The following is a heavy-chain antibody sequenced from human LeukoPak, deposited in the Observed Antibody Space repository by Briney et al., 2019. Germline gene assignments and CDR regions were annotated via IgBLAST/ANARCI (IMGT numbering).Heavy chain of an antibody. CDR2: ISSSSSYI. CDR3: ARDFSSSTGFDP. D-gene: IGHD6-6*01. CDR1: GFTFSSYS. V-gene: IGHV3-21*01. Sequence: GGSLRLSCAASGFTFSSYSMNWVRQAPGKGVEWGSSISSSSSYIYYADSVKGRFTISRDKAKNSLYLQMNSLRAEDTAVYYCARDFSSSTGFDPWGQGTLVTVSS. J-gene: IGHJ5*02.